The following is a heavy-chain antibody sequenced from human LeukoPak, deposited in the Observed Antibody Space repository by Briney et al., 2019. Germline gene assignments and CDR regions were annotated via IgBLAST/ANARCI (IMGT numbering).Heavy chain of an antibody. CDR1: GYTFTGYY. V-gene: IGHV1-2*02. J-gene: IGHJ4*02. CDR2: INPNSGGT. CDR3: ARVGQGYCSSTSCYSTNKYYFDY. Sequence: GASVKVSCKASGYTFTGYYMHWVRQAPGQGLELMGWINPNSGGTNYAQKFQGRVTMTRDTSISTAYMELSRLRSDDTAVYYCARVGQGYCSSTSCYSTNKYYFDYWGQGTLVTVSS. D-gene: IGHD2-2*01.